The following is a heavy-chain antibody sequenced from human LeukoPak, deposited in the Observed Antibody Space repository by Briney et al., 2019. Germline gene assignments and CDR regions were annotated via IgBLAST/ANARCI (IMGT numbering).Heavy chain of an antibody. V-gene: IGHV3-23*01. CDR3: AKDNAYSSGWLYYFDY. CDR1: GFTFSSYA. CDR2: ISGSGGST. J-gene: IGHJ4*02. D-gene: IGHD6-19*01. Sequence: GGSLRLSCAASGFTFSSYAMSWVRQAPGKGLEWVSAISGSGGSTYYADSVKGRFTISRDNFKNTLYLQMNSLRAEDTAVYYCAKDNAYSSGWLYYFDYWGQGTLVTVSS.